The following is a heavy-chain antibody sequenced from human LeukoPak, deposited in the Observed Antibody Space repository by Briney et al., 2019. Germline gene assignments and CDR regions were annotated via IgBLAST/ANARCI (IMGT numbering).Heavy chain of an antibody. CDR3: AKDQSYYDFWSGYNPEFDY. CDR2: ISGSGGST. D-gene: IGHD3-3*01. CDR1: GFTFSSYA. V-gene: IGHV3-23*01. Sequence: PGGSLRLSCAASGFTFSSYAMSWVRQAPGKGLEWVSAISGSGGSTYYADSVKGRFTISRDNSKNTLYLQMNSLRAEDTAVYYCAKDQSYYDFWSGYNPEFDYWGQGTLVTVSS. J-gene: IGHJ4*02.